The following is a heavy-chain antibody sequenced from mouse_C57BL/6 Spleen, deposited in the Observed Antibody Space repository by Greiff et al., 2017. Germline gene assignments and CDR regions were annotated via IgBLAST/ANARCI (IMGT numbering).Heavy chain of an antibody. CDR2: IYPRSGNT. Sequence: VQLQQSGAELARPGASVKLSCKASGYTFTSYGISWVKQRTGQGLEWIGEIYPRSGNTYYNEKFKGKATLTADKSSSTAYMELRSLTSEDSAVYFCAREGDGYYEKYFDVWGTGTTVTVSS. J-gene: IGHJ1*03. D-gene: IGHD2-3*01. CDR1: GYTFTSYG. V-gene: IGHV1-81*01. CDR3: AREGDGYYEKYFDV.